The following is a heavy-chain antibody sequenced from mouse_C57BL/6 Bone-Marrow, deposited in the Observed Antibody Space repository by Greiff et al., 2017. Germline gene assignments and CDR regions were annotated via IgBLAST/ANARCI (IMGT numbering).Heavy chain of an antibody. J-gene: IGHJ1*03. CDR2: IDPSDSYT. V-gene: IGHV1-69*01. CDR1: GYTFTSYW. Sequence: QVQLQQPGAELVMPGASVKLSCKASGYTFTSYWMHWVKQRPGQGLEWIGEIDPSDSYTNYNQKFKGKSTLTVDKSSSTAYMQRSSLTSEDSAVYYCARDWGDGSSWGDGYFDVWGTGTTVTVSS. D-gene: IGHD1-1*01. CDR3: ARDWGDGSSWGDGYFDV.